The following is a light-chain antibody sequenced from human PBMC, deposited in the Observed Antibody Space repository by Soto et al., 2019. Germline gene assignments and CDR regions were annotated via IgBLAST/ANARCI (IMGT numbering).Light chain of an antibody. CDR2: GAS. CDR3: QQYNNWPPWT. J-gene: IGKJ1*01. CDR1: QSVSSN. Sequence: EVVMTQSPPTLSVSPGERATLSCRASQSVSSNLAWYQQKPGQAPRLLIYGASTRATGIPARFSGSGSGTEFTLTISSLQSEDFALYYWQQYNNWPPWTFGQGTKVEIK. V-gene: IGKV3-15*01.